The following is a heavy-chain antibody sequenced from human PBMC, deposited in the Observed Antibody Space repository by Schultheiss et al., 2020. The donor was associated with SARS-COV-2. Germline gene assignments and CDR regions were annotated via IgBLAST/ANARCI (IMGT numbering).Heavy chain of an antibody. J-gene: IGHJ4*02. CDR3: ARVWYSQVDY. V-gene: IGHV4-34*01. CDR1: GGSFSGYY. D-gene: IGHD2-21*01. CDR2: INHSGST. Sequence: SETLSLTCAVYGGSFSGYYWSWIRQPPGKGLEWIGEINHSGSTNYNPSLKSRVTISVDTSKNQFSLKLSSVTAADTAVYYCARVWYSQVDYWGQGTLVTVSS.